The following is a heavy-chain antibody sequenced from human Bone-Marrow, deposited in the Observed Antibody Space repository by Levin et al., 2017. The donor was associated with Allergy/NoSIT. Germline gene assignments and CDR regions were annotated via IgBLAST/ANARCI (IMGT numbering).Heavy chain of an antibody. Sequence: PGGSLRLSCAASGFIVSGNYMSWVRQAPGKGLEWVSVIYSDGRTYYADSVQGRFTTSRDNFTNALFLQMNSLRAEDTAVYYCAKNGGWYGAGYFDDWGQGTLVTVSS. J-gene: IGHJ4*02. CDR1: GFIVSGNY. V-gene: IGHV3-66*02. D-gene: IGHD6-19*01. CDR3: AKNGGWYGAGYFDD. CDR2: IYSDGRT.